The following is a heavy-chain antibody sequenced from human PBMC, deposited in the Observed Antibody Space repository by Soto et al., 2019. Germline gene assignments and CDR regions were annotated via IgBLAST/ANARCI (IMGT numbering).Heavy chain of an antibody. CDR2: IHYSGST. CDR1: GDSISGGDYY. Sequence: SETLSLTCTVSGDSISGGDYYWNWIRQPPGKGLEWIGHIHYSGSTYYNPSLKSRVTISVDRSKNQLSLKLTSVTAADTAVFYCARESRITIFGVIYSSFDYWGQGTLVTVSS. D-gene: IGHD3-3*01. V-gene: IGHV4-30-4*01. CDR3: ARESRITIFGVIYSSFDY. J-gene: IGHJ4*02.